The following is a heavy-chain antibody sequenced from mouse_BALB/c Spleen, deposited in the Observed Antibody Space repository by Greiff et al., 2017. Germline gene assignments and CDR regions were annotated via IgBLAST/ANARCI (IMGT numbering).Heavy chain of an antibody. J-gene: IGHJ4*01. CDR3: ARDRYGRGAMDY. CDR1: GFTFSSYG. D-gene: IGHD2-10*02. Sequence: EVQVVESGGGLVQPGGSLKLSCAASGFTFSSYGMSWVRQTPDKRLELVATINSNGGSTYYPDSVKGRFTISRDNAKNTLYLQMSSLKSEDTAMYYGARDRYGRGAMDYWGQGTSVTVSS. V-gene: IGHV5-6-3*01. CDR2: INSNGGST.